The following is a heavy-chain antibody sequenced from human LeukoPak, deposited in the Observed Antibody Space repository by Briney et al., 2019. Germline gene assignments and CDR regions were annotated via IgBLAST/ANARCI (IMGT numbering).Heavy chain of an antibody. CDR2: IWYDGSRI. CDR1: GFTFSSYG. CDR3: ARGVPHYYYGMDV. Sequence: PGGSLRLSCAASGFTFSSYGVHWVRQAPGKGLEWVAVIWYDGSRIYYADSVKGRFTISRDNSKNTLYLQMNSLRADDTAMYYCARGVPHYYYGMDVWGQGTTVTVSS. J-gene: IGHJ6*02. V-gene: IGHV3-33*01.